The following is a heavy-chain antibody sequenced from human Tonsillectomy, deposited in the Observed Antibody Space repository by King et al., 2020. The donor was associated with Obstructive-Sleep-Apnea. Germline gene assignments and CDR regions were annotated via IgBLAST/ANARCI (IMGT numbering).Heavy chain of an antibody. CDR1: GFTFSSYS. CDR2: ISSSSSYI. D-gene: IGHD4-17*01. J-gene: IGHJ4*02. Sequence: VQLVESGGGLVKPGGSLRLSCAASGFTFSSYSMNWVRQAPGKGLEWVSSISSSSSYIYYADSVKGRFTIPRDNAKNSLDLQMNSLRAEDTAVYYCAREADYGDYFDYWGQGTLVTVSS. CDR3: AREADYGDYFDY. V-gene: IGHV3-21*01.